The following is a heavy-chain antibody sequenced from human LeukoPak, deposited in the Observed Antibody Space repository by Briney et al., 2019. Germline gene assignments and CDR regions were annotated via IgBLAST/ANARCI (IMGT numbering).Heavy chain of an antibody. D-gene: IGHD6-13*01. CDR3: ARASYSSSWSIDY. Sequence: SQTLSLTCAISGDSVSSNSAAWNWIRQSPSRGLEWLGRTYCRSQRYNAYAVAVKSRIIINPEKSKHQHSLQLNSVTPEDTAVYYCARASYSSSWSIDYWGQGTRVTVSS. CDR1: GDSVSSNSAA. V-gene: IGHV6-1*01. J-gene: IGHJ4*02. CDR2: TYCRSQRYN.